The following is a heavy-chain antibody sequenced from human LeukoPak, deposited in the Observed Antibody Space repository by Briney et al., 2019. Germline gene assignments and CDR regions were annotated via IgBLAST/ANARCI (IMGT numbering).Heavy chain of an antibody. Sequence: PGGSLRVSCAFSGLTVSNNYMSWGRQAPGKGLEWGSVIYSGGSTYYADSVKGRFTISRDNSKNTLYLQMNSLRAEDTALYYCARGLVWFGELEEVYYFDYWGQGTLVTVSS. J-gene: IGHJ4*02. CDR2: IYSGGST. CDR1: GLTVSNNY. V-gene: IGHV3-53*05. D-gene: IGHD3-10*01. CDR3: ARGLVWFGELEEVYYFDY.